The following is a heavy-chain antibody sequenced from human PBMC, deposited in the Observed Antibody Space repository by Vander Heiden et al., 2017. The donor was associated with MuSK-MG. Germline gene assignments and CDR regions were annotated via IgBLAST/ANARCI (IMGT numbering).Heavy chain of an antibody. CDR2: LNWNSGSR. CDR3: AEDVGVFDWNAVAEGFDS. CDR1: GFTFRDSA. D-gene: IGHD1-1*01. Sequence: VQLVEFGCGLVQPGRSLSLSCAASGFTFRDSAMYWVRQAPGKGLEWVSGLNWNSGSRGYADSVGVRITVSRDNAKTSLYVEMNRLKTEEIDLFFCAEDVGVFDWNAVAEGFDSWGEGGLVSVS. J-gene: IGHJ5*01. V-gene: IGHV3-9*03.